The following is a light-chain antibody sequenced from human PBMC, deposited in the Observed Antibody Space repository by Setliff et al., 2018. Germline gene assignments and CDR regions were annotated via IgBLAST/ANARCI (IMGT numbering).Light chain of an antibody. CDR2: EVS. V-gene: IGLV2-14*01. CDR3: LSYTSKTTHAL. Sequence: QSALTQPAAVSGSPGQSITISRTGTSSDVGGYDYVSWYQQHPGKAPKLMIYEVSKRPSGVSDRFSGSKSANTASLTISGLQTEDEADYYCLSYTSKTTHALFGGGT. CDR1: SSDVGGYDY. J-gene: IGLJ2*01.